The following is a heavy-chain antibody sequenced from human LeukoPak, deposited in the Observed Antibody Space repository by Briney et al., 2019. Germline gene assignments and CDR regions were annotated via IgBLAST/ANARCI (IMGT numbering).Heavy chain of an antibody. CDR2: IIPIFGTA. D-gene: IGHD3-22*01. CDR3: ARARCYYDSSGYYYPDY. J-gene: IGHJ4*02. CDR1: GGTFSSYA. V-gene: IGHV1-69*05. Sequence: GASVKVSCKASGGTFSSYAISWVRRAPGQGHEWMGGIIPIFGTANYAQKFKGRVTITTDESTRTAYTELSSLRSEDTAVYYCARARCYYDSSGYYYPDYWGQGTLITVSS.